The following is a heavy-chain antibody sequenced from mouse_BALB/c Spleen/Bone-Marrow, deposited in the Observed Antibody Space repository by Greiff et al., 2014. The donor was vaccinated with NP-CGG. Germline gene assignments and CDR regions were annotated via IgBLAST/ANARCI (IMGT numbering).Heavy chain of an antibody. CDR1: GYSFTSYY. Sequence: QVQLKQSGPELVKPGASVKISCKASGYSFTSYYIHWVKQRPGQGLEWIGWIFPGSGNTKYNEKFKGKATLTADTSSSTAYMRLXXXTSXDXXVYFCARGRFTTVVATGAMDYWGQGTSVTVSS. V-gene: IGHV1-66*01. CDR3: ARGRFTTVVATGAMDY. J-gene: IGHJ4*01. CDR2: IFPGSGNT. D-gene: IGHD1-1*01.